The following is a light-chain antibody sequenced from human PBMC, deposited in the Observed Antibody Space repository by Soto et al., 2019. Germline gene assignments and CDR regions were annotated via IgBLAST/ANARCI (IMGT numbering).Light chain of an antibody. CDR1: SGSIASNF. J-gene: IGLJ3*02. Sequence: NFMLTQPHSVSASPAKTVTISCTRSSGSIASNFVQWYQQRPGSSPTTVIYEDDRRPSGVPDRFSGSIDRSSNSASLTISGLLTEDEADYYCQSFDRIGVCGGGTKVTVL. V-gene: IGLV6-57*01. CDR2: EDD. CDR3: QSFDRIGV.